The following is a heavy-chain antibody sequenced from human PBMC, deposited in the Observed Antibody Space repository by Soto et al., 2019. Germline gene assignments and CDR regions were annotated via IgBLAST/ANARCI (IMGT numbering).Heavy chain of an antibody. J-gene: IGHJ6*02. Sequence: GGSLRLSCAASGFTFSDYYMSWIRQAPGKGLEWVAVIWCDGNNIYYADSVKGRFTISRDNSKNTLYLQMNSLRAEDTAVYYCARDRGKNYYYYGMDVWGQGTTVTVSS. CDR2: IWCDGNNI. CDR3: ARDRGKNYYYYGMDV. D-gene: IGHD3-10*01. V-gene: IGHV3-33*08. CDR1: GFTFSDYY.